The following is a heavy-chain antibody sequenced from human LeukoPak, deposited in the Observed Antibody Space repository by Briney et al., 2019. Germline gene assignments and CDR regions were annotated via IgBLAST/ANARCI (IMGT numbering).Heavy chain of an antibody. CDR1: GFTFSSYA. J-gene: IGHJ4*02. D-gene: IGHD5-24*01. CDR3: AKDRGGYIN. V-gene: IGHV3-30-3*01. CDR2: IPYDGSNK. Sequence: PGRSLRLSCAASGFTFSSYAMHWVRQAPGKGLEWVAVIPYDGSNKYYADSVKGRFTISRDNSKNTLYLQMNSLRAEDTAVYYCAKDRGGYINWGQGTLVTVSS.